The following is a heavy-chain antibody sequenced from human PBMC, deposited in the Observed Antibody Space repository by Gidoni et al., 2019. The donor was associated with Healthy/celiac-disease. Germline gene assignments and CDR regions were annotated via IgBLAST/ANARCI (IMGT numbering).Heavy chain of an antibody. CDR1: GFTFSSYA. Sequence: AASGFTFSSYAMHWVRQAPGKGLEWVAVISYDGSNKYYADSVKGRFTISRNNSKNTLNLQMNSLRAEDTAVYYFARGNTAMADFDYWGQGTLVTVSS. CDR2: ISYDGSNK. V-gene: IGHV3-30-3*01. CDR3: ARGNTAMADFDY. D-gene: IGHD5-18*01. J-gene: IGHJ4*02.